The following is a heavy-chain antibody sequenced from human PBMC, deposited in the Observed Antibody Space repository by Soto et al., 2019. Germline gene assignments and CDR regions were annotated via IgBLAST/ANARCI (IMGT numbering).Heavy chain of an antibody. CDR2: IYSGGST. V-gene: IGHV3-53*01. Sequence: PGGSLILSCPASELTVSSNYMSWVRQAPGKGLEWVSVIYSGGSTYYADSVKGRFTISRDNSKNTLYLQMNSLRAEDTAVYYCARGPTYYYGSGSHHPSYYFDYWGQGTLVTVSS. CDR1: ELTVSSNY. D-gene: IGHD3-10*01. CDR3: ARGPTYYYGSGSHHPSYYFDY. J-gene: IGHJ4*02.